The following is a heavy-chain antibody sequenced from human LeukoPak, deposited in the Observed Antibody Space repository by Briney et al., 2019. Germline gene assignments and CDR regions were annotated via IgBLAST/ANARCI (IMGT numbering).Heavy chain of an antibody. CDR2: IYYSGST. D-gene: IGHD3-22*01. J-gene: IGHJ4*02. CDR3: ARTQDYYYDSSGYRYFDY. CDR1: GGSISSYY. V-gene: IGHV4-59*01. Sequence: SETLSLTCSVSGGSISSYYWSWIRQPPGKGLEWIGYIYYSGSTNYNPSLKSRVTISVDTSKNQFSLKLSSVTAADTAVYYCARTQDYYYDSSGYRYFDYWGQGTLVTVSS.